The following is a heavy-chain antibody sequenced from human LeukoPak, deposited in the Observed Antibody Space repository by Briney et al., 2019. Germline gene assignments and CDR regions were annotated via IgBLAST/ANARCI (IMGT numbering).Heavy chain of an antibody. V-gene: IGHV1-18*04. CDR3: ARVLAKGSSGGY. Sequence: LWASVKVSCKASGYTFTGYYMHWVRQAPGQGLEWMGWISAYNGNTDYAQKFQGRATMTTDTSTYTAYMELRSLRSDDTAVYYCARVLAKGSSGGYWGQGTLVTVSS. CDR2: ISAYNGNT. CDR1: GYTFTGYY. D-gene: IGHD2-8*02. J-gene: IGHJ4*02.